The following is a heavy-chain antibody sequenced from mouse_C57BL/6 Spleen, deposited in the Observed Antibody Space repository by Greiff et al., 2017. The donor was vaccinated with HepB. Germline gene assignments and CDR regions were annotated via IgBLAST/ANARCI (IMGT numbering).Heavy chain of an antibody. J-gene: IGHJ3*01. CDR1: GFTFSSYA. CDR2: ISAGGSYT. D-gene: IGHD2-4*01. Sequence: EVKLVESGGGLVKPGGSLKLSCAASGFTFSSYAMSWVRQTPEKRLEWVATISAGGSYTYYPDNVKGRFTISRDNAKNTLYLQMSHLKSEDTAMYYCARGDYDYDGGPWFAYWGQGTLVTVSA. V-gene: IGHV5-4*03. CDR3: ARGDYDYDGGPWFAY.